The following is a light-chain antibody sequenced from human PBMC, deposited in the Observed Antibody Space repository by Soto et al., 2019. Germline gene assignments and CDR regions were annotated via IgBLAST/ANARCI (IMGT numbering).Light chain of an antibody. J-gene: IGKJ4*01. CDR3: MQAIQLPLT. Sequence: DILLTQTPLSLSVTPGQPASITCKSSQSLVNSDGKTYLYWYLQKPGQPPQLLIDEVSNRFSGVPDRFTGGGSGTDFTLKISRVEAEDVGIYYCMQAIQLPLTFGGGTKVEIK. CDR2: EVS. V-gene: IGKV2D-29*01. CDR1: QSLVNSDGKTY.